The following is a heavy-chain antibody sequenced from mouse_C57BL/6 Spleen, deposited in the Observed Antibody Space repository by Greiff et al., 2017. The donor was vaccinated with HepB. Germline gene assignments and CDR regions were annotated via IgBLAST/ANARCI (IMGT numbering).Heavy chain of an antibody. Sequence: QVQLKESGPGLVQPSQSLSITCTVSGFSLTSYGVHWVRQSPGKGLEWLGVIWSGGSTDYNAAFISRLSISKDNSKSQVFFKMNSLQADDTAIYYCARRGYDYDGDAMDYWGQGTSVTVSS. V-gene: IGHV2-2*01. D-gene: IGHD2-4*01. CDR2: IWSGGST. CDR1: GFSLTSYG. J-gene: IGHJ4*01. CDR3: ARRGYDYDGDAMDY.